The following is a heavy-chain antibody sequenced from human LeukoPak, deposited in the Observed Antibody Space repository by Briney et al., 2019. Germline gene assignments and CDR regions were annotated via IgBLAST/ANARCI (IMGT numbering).Heavy chain of an antibody. J-gene: IGHJ5*02. D-gene: IGHD2-15*01. V-gene: IGHV3-23*01. CDR2: ISGSGSTT. Sequence: GGSLRLSCAASGFTFSSYAMSWVRQAPGKGLQWVSAISGSGSTTYYADSVKGRFTISRDNSKNTLYLQMNSLRAEDTAVYYCARAQYCSGGSCYSGTLGSWGQGTPVTVSS. CDR3: ARAQYCSGGSCYSGTLGS. CDR1: GFTFSSYA.